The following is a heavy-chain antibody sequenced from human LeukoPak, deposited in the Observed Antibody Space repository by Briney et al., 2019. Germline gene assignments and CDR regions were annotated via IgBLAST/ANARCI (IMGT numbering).Heavy chain of an antibody. J-gene: IGHJ5*02. D-gene: IGHD2-2*01. CDR1: GFTFSSYW. V-gene: IGHV3-74*01. Sequence: PGGSLRLSCAASGFTFSSYWMHWARQAPGKGLVWVSRINSDGSSTSYADSVKGRFTISRDNAKNTLYLQMNSLRAEDTAVYYCARDRYCSSTSCYSWFDPWGQGTLVTVSS. CDR2: INSDGSST. CDR3: ARDRYCSSTSCYSWFDP.